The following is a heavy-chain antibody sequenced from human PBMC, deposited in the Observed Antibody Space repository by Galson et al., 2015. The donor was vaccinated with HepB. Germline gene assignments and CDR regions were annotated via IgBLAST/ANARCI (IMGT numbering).Heavy chain of an antibody. CDR2: ISYDGSNK. CDR3: AREKKRFLEWYHDY. CDR1: GFTFSSYA. Sequence: SLRLSCAASGFTFSSYAMHWVRQAPGKGLEWVAVISYDGSNKYYADSVKGRFTISRDNSKNTLYLQMNSLRAEDTAVYYCAREKKRFLEWYHDYWGQGTLVTASS. V-gene: IGHV3-30-3*01. J-gene: IGHJ4*02. D-gene: IGHD3-3*01.